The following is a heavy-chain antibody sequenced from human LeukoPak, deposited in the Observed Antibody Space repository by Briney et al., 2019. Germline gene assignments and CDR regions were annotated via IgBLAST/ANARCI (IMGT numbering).Heavy chain of an antibody. CDR3: AKDPHYYETGAFDI. CDR1: GFTFSSYA. D-gene: IGHD3-22*01. V-gene: IGHV3-23*01. CDR2: ISSSGGST. Sequence: HPGGSLRLSCAASGFTFSSYAMSWVSQAPGKGLEWVSGISSSGGSTYYADSVKGRFTISRDNSKNTLYLQMNSLRAEDTAVYYCAKDPHYYETGAFDIRGQGTMVTVSS. J-gene: IGHJ3*02.